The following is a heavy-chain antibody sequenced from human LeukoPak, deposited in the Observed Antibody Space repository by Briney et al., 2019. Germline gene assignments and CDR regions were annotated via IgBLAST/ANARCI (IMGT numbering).Heavy chain of an antibody. CDR1: GFTFSSYG. J-gene: IGHJ5*02. D-gene: IGHD5-24*01. Sequence: GGSLRLSCAASGFTFSSYGMHWVRQAPAKGLEWVAVIWYDGSNKYYADSVKGRFTISRDNSKNTLYLQMNSLRAEDTAVYYCARDRDGWFDPWGQGTLVTVSS. V-gene: IGHV3-33*01. CDR2: IWYDGSNK. CDR3: ARDRDGWFDP.